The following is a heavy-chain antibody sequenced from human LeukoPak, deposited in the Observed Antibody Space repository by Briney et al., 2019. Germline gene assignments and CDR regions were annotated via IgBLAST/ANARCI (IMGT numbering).Heavy chain of an antibody. CDR2: ISSSSSYI. J-gene: IGHJ5*02. CDR3: ARAGGRSWFDP. CDR1: GFTFSSYS. Sequence: GGSLRLSCAASGFTFSSYSMKWVRQAPGKGLEWVSSISSSSSYIYYVDSVKGRFTISRDNAKKSLYLQMNSLRAEDTAVYYCARAGGRSWFDPWGQGTLVTVSS. V-gene: IGHV3-21*04.